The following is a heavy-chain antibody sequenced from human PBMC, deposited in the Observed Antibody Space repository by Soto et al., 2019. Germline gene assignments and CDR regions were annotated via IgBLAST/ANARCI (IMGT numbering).Heavy chain of an antibody. CDR3: VRGPLVAKFALDV. CDR2: IWFDGSKK. V-gene: IGHV3-33*01. Sequence: QVQLVESGGGVVQPGRSLRLSCAASGFTFSTYAIHWVRQAPGRGLEWVAVIWFDGSKKYYADSVKGRFTISRDNSKNTMDLKMDSLNAEDTALYYCVRGPLVAKFALDVRGKGTKVNVSS. J-gene: IGHJ6*03. D-gene: IGHD2-15*01. CDR1: GFTFSTYA.